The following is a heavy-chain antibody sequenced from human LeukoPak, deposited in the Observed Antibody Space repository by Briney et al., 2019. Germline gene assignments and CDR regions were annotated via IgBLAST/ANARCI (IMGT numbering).Heavy chain of an antibody. D-gene: IGHD3-3*01. J-gene: IGHJ4*02. CDR2: IYTSGST. V-gene: IGHV4-59*10. Sequence: PSETLSLTCAVYGGSFSGYYWSWIRQPAGKGLEWIGRIYTSGSTNYNPSLKSRVTISVDTSKNQFSLKLSSVTAADTAVYYCATGVALPFDYWGQGTLVTVSS. CDR1: GGSFSGYY. CDR3: ATGVALPFDY.